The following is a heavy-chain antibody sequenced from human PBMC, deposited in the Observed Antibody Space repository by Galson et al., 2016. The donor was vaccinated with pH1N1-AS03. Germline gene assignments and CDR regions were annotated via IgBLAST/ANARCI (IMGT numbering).Heavy chain of an antibody. Sequence: SLRLSCAASGFTFANTAMNWVRQAPGKGLAWVAAVSGNGGSEYYADSVKGRFTISRDNSKNTLFLQMNNLRAEDTAVYYCAKDRGHSSGWYPAFYFDSWGQGTQVIVSS. CDR1: GFTFANTA. V-gene: IGHV3-23*01. CDR2: VSGNGGSE. D-gene: IGHD6-19*01. CDR3: AKDRGHSSGWYPAFYFDS. J-gene: IGHJ4*02.